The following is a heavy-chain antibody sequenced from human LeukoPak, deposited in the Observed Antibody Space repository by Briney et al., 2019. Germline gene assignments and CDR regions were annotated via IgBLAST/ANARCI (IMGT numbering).Heavy chain of an antibody. CDR2: MDPNSGNT. J-gene: IGHJ4*02. Sequence: ASVKVSCKASGDTLTSYDFNLVRQATGQGLEWMGWMDPNSGNTGYAQKFQGRVTMTRNTSISTAYMELSSLTSEDTAVYYCAKSLPGIAAHWGQGTLVTVSS. CDR3: AKSLPGIAAH. CDR1: GDTLTSYD. D-gene: IGHD6-6*01. V-gene: IGHV1-8*01.